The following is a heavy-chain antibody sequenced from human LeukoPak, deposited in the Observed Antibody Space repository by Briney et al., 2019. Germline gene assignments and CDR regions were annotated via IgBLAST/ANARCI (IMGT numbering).Heavy chain of an antibody. CDR1: GGSISSYY. V-gene: IGHV4-59*08. Sequence: SETLSLTCTVSGGSISSYYWSWIRQPPGKGLEWIGYIYYSGSTNYNPSLKSRVTISVDTSKNQSSLKLSSVTAADTAVYYCARLQLAAAALDYWGQGTLVTVSS. J-gene: IGHJ4*02. CDR2: IYYSGST. CDR3: ARLQLAAAALDY. D-gene: IGHD6-13*01.